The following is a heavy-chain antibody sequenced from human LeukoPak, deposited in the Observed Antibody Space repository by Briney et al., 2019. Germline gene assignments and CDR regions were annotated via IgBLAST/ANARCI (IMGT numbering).Heavy chain of an antibody. D-gene: IGHD2-2*01. CDR3: AKRSQLLSSYYYYYYMDV. CDR1: GFTFSSYA. J-gene: IGHJ6*03. CDR2: ISGSGGST. V-gene: IGHV3-23*01. Sequence: PGGSLRLSCAASGFTFSSYAMSWVRQAPGKGLEWVSAISGSGGSTYYADSVKGRFTISRDNSKNTLYLQMNSLRAEDTAVYYCAKRSQLLSSYYYYYYMDVWGKGTTVTVSS.